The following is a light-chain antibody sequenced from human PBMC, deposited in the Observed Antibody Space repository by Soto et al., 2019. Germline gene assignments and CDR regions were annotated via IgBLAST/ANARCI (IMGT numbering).Light chain of an antibody. Sequence: EIVMTQSPATLSVSPGERATLSCRASQSVSSNLAWYRQKPGQAPRLLIYGASTRATGIPARFSGSGSGTEFTLTISSLQSEDFAVYYCQQYYKWPPWTFGQGTKVEIK. CDR2: GAS. CDR3: QQYYKWPPWT. V-gene: IGKV3-15*01. J-gene: IGKJ1*01. CDR1: QSVSSN.